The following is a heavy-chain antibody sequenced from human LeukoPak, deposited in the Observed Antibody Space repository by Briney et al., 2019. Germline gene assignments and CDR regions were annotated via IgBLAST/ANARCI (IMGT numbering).Heavy chain of an antibody. CDR2: INTNTGNP. D-gene: IGHD3-3*01. J-gene: IGHJ4*02. Sequence: ASVKVSCKASRYTFTSYAVNWVRQAPGQGLEWMGWINTNTGNPTYAQGFTGRFVFSLDTSVSTAYLQISSLKAEDTAVYYCARDTPTIFGVVMDYWGQGTLVTVSS. CDR3: ARDTPTIFGVVMDY. CDR1: RYTFTSYA. V-gene: IGHV7-4-1*02.